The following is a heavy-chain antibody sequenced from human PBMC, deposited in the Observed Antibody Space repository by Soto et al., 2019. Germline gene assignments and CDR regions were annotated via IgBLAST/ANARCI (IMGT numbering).Heavy chain of an antibody. V-gene: IGHV3-23*01. CDR2: ISGSGGST. Sequence: GGSLRLSCAASGFTFSSYAMSWVRQAPGKGLEWVSAISGSGGSTYYADSVKGRFTISRDNSKNTLYLQMNSLRAEDTAVYYCAKDRGGVRYFDWLLQYGMDVWGQGTTVTVSS. D-gene: IGHD3-9*01. CDR1: GFTFSSYA. CDR3: AKDRGGVRYFDWLLQYGMDV. J-gene: IGHJ6*02.